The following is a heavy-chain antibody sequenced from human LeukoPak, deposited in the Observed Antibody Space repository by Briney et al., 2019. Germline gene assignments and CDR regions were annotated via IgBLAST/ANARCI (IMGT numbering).Heavy chain of an antibody. CDR1: SGSISSNNYY. D-gene: IGHD3-9*01. Sequence: SETLSLTCTVSSGSISSNNYYRGWIRQPPGKGLEWIGSIYYTGSTFYNPSLKSRVTMSLDALKNQFTLKVTSVTATDTAVYYCARLVSYDVLTENFYKYYMDVWGKGTTVTVSS. CDR2: IYYTGST. CDR3: ARLVSYDVLTENFYKYYMDV. J-gene: IGHJ6*03. V-gene: IGHV4-39*01.